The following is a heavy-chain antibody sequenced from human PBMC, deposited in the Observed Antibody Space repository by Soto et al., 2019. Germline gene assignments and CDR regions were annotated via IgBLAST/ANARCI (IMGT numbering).Heavy chain of an antibody. CDR1: GFTFSSYS. D-gene: IGHD6-19*01. CDR3: ARDQVACTRYVDL. CDR2: ISSSSSYI. J-gene: IGHJ2*01. V-gene: IGHV3-21*01. Sequence: EVQLVESGGGLVKPGWSLRLSCAASGFTFSSYSMNWVRQAPWKGLEWVSSISSSSSYIYYADSGKGRFTISRDNAKNSLYLQMNSLGAEDTAVYYCARDQVACTRYVDLWGRGTLVTFSS.